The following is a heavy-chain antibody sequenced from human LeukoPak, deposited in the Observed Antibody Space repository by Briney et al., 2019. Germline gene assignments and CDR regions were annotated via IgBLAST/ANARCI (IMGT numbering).Heavy chain of an antibody. CDR1: GFTFHDYS. V-gene: IGHV3-43*02. CDR2: ISGDGVTT. Sequence: GGSLRLSCAASGFTFHDYSMHWVRQTPGKGLEWLSVISGDGVTTHYADSVKDRFTISRDNGKNSLYLQMDSLSVEDTAVYFCAKGVNTVSFTFDYWGQGTLVTVSS. CDR3: AKGVNTVSFTFDY. J-gene: IGHJ4*02. D-gene: IGHD4-17*01.